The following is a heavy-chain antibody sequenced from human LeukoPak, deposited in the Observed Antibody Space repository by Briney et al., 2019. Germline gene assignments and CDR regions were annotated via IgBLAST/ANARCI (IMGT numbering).Heavy chain of an antibody. J-gene: IGHJ4*02. CDR3: AKDETRDGYNLGATDY. CDR2: ISYDGSNK. CDR1: GFTFSSYG. Sequence: GGSLRLSCAASGFTFSSYGMHWVRQAPGKGLEWVAVISYDGSNKYYADSVKGRFTTSRDNSKNTLYLQMNSLRAEDTAVYYCAKDETRDGYNLGATDYWGQGTLVTVSS. V-gene: IGHV3-30*18. D-gene: IGHD5-24*01.